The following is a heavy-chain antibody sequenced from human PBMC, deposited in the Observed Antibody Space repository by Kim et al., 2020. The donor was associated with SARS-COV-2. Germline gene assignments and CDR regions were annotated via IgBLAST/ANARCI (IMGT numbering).Heavy chain of an antibody. J-gene: IGHJ6*02. D-gene: IGHD3-16*02. Sequence: KGRFTLSRDNSTNPMYLQMTSLRAEDTAVYYCARSFRGSYRYGMDVWGQGTTVTVSS. CDR3: ARSFRGSYRYGMDV. V-gene: IGHV3-30*01.